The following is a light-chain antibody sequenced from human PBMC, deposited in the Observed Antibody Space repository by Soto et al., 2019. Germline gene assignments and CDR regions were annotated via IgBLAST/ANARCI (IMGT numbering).Light chain of an antibody. CDR2: GAS. CDR1: RSININ. CDR3: QQHNNWPPT. Sequence: EIAMTQSPATLSVSPGERVTLSCRASRSININLAWYQRKPGQSPRLLFSGASTRATGVPVRLSGSGSGTEVTLSISSLQSEDFAVYLCQQHNNWPPTFGQGTKVEI. J-gene: IGKJ1*01. V-gene: IGKV3-15*01.